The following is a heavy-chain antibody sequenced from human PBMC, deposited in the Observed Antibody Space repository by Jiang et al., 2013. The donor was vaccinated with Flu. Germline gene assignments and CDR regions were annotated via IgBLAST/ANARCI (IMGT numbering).Heavy chain of an antibody. CDR3: ARHVEYLRWAGVVVTATFDY. CDR1: GGSISSSSYY. Sequence: GLVKPSETLSLTCTVSGGSISSSSYYWGRIRQPPGKGLEWIGSIYYSGSTYYNPSLKSRVTISVDTSKNQFSLKLSSVTATDTAVYYCARHVEYLRWAGVVVTATFDYWGQGTLVTVSS. D-gene: IGHD2-21*02. J-gene: IGHJ4*02. CDR2: IYYSGST. V-gene: IGHV4-39*01.